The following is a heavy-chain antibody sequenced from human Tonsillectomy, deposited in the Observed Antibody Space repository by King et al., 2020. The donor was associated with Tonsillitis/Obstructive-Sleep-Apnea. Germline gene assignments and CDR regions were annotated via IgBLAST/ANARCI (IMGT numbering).Heavy chain of an antibody. CDR3: AKDMYCGGDCYSAAYFDY. J-gene: IGHJ4*02. V-gene: IGHV3-9*01. CDR2: ISWNSGSI. D-gene: IGHD2-21*01. CDR1: GFTFDDYA. Sequence: DVQLVESGGGLVQPGRSLRLSCAASGFTFDDYAMHWVRQAPGKGLEWVSGISWNSGSIGYADSVKGRFTISRDNAKNSLYLQMNSLGAEDTALYYCAKDMYCGGDCYSAAYFDYWGQGTLGTVSS.